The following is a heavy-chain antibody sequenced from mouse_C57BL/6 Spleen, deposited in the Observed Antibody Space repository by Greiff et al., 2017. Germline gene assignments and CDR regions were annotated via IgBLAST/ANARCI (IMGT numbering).Heavy chain of an antibody. D-gene: IGHD2-12*01. CDR3: ARNDYSNDGYYAMDY. V-gene: IGHV1-69*01. CDR2: IDPSDGYT. J-gene: IGHJ4*01. Sequence: QVQLQQPGAELVMPGASVKLSCKASGYTFTSYSMHWVKQRPGQGLEWIGEIDPSDGYTNYNQKFKGKSTLTVDKSSSTAYMQHSSLTSEDSAVYYGARNDYSNDGYYAMDYWGQGTSVTVSS. CDR1: GYTFTSYS.